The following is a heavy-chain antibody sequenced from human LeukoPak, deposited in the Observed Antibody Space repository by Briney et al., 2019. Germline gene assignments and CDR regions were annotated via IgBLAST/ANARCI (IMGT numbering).Heavy chain of an antibody. D-gene: IGHD4-11*01. V-gene: IGHV4-59*01. Sequence: PSETLSLACTVSGGSISSYYWSWIRQPPGKGLGWIGYIYYSGSTNYNPSLKSRVTISLDTSKSQFSLKLSSVTAADTALYYCARAPGQYYYYGMDVWGQGTTVTVSS. CDR3: ARAPGQYYYYGMDV. J-gene: IGHJ6*02. CDR1: GGSISSYY. CDR2: IYYSGST.